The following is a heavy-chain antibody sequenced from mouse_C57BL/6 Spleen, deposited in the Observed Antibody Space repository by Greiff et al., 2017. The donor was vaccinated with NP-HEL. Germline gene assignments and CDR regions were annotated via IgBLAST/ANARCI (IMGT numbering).Heavy chain of an antibody. CDR2: IDPSDSYP. J-gene: IGHJ2*01. Sequence: QVHVKQPGAELVMPGASVKLSCKASGYTFTSYWMNWVKQRPGQGLEWIGEIDPSDSYPNYNQKFKGKSTLTVDKSSSTAYMQLSSLTSEDSAVYYCARRRAAQAYYFDYWGQGTTLTVSS. CDR1: GYTFTSYW. CDR3: ARRRAAQAYYFDY. D-gene: IGHD3-2*02. V-gene: IGHV1-69*01.